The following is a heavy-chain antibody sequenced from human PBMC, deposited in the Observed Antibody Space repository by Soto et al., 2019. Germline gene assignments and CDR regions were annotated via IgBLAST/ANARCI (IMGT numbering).Heavy chain of an antibody. CDR2: IKYDGSEE. J-gene: IGHJ1*01. V-gene: IGHV3-7*01. CDR3: ARDLGSSWYPEYFQH. Sequence: PGGSLRLSCVVSGFSFSSVWMTWVRQAPGKGLECVANIKYDGSEEYYVDSVKGRFTISRDNAKNSLYLQMNSLRAEDTAVYYCARDLGSSWYPEYFQHWGQGTLVTVSS. CDR1: GFSFSSVW. D-gene: IGHD6-13*01.